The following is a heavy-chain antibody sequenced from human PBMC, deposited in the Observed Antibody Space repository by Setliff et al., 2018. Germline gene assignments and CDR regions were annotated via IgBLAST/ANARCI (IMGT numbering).Heavy chain of an antibody. D-gene: IGHD1-20*01. V-gene: IGHV3-74*03. CDR1: KFPFSFHW. Sequence: GGSLRLSCAASKFPFSFHWMHWLRQAPGKGLVWVSGISLRGSRTTYADSVKGRFTISRDNAKRTLFLQMNSLRGEDTAVYFCTNWNPPGFWGQGTLVTVSS. CDR3: TNWNPPGF. J-gene: IGHJ4*02. CDR2: ISLRGSRT.